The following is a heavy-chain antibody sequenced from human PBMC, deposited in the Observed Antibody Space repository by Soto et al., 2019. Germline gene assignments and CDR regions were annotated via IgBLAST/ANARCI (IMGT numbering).Heavy chain of an antibody. CDR3: ARVLVRVXAAIKLSPHYYYYGMDV. CDR1: GFTFSSYA. V-gene: IGHV3-30-3*01. J-gene: IGHJ6*02. D-gene: IGHD2-2*01. Sequence: PGGSLRLSCAASGFTFSSYAMHWVRQAPGKGLEWVAVISYDGSNKYYADSVKGRFTISRDNSKNTLYLQMNSLRAEDTAVYYCARVLVRVXAAIKLSPHYYYYGMDVWGQGTAVTVSS. CDR2: ISYDGSNK.